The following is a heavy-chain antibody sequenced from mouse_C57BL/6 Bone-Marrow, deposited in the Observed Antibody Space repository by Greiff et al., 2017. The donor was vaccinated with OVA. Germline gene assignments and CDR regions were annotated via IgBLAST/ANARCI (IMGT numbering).Heavy chain of an antibody. CDR2: IHPNSGST. CDR3: ARGPRGVFDY. J-gene: IGHJ2*01. CDR1: VSPFTSYW. V-gene: IGHV1-64*01. Sequence: QVQLQQPGAELVKPGASVKLSCKASVSPFTSYWLHWVKQRPGQGLEWIGMIHPNSGSTNYNEKFKSKATLTVDKSSSTAYMQLSSLTSEDSAVYYCARGPRGVFDYWGQGTTLTVSS. D-gene: IGHD3-3*01.